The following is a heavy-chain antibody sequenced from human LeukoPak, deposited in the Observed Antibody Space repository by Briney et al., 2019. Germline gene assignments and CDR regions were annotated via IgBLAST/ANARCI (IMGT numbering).Heavy chain of an antibody. J-gene: IGHJ4*02. V-gene: IGHV3-11*04. CDR1: GFTFSDYY. D-gene: IGHD4-17*01. CDR2: ISSSGNTI. Sequence: GGSLRLSCAASGFTFSDYYMNWIRQAPGKGLEWVSYISSSGNTIYDADSVKGRFTISRDNARNSLYLQMNSLRPEDTAVYYCAKGGASVTRYVDYWGQGTLVTVSS. CDR3: AKGGASVTRYVDY.